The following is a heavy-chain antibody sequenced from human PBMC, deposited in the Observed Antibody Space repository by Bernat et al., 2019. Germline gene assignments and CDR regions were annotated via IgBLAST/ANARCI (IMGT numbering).Heavy chain of an antibody. Sequence: QVQLQESGPGLVKPSETLSLTCTVSGGSINSYYWSWIRQPPGKGLEWIGYIYYSGITNYNPSLKSRVTMSLDTSKNQFSLKLRSVTAADTAVYYCARDRKRFGENNFDPWGQGTLVTVSS. D-gene: IGHD3-10*01. CDR1: GGSINSYY. V-gene: IGHV4-59*01. CDR2: IYYSGIT. CDR3: ARDRKRFGENNFDP. J-gene: IGHJ5*02.